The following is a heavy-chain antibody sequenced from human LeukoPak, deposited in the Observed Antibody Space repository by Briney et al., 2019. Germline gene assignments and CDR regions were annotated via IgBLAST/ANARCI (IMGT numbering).Heavy chain of an antibody. D-gene: IGHD5-12*01. CDR1: GFSFSSYW. V-gene: IGHV3-7*01. CDR3: ARDNRDTSIVATTQSGPFDY. J-gene: IGHJ4*02. CDR2: IKQDGNEK. Sequence: GGSLRLSCAASGFSFSSYWMSWVRQAPGKGLEWVAKIKQDGNEKYYVDSVKGRFTISRDNSKNTLYLQMNSLRAEDTAVYYCARDNRDTSIVATTQSGPFDYWGQGTLVTVSS.